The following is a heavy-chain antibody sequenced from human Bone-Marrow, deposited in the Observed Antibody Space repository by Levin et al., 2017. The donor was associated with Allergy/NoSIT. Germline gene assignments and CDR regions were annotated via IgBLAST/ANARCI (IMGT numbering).Heavy chain of an antibody. Sequence: GESLKISCAATGFTFSSYDMSWVRQAPGKGLEWVSAVSGSGGSTHYADSVKGRFTISRDNSKNTLYLQMNSLRAEDTAVYYCAKWGLPMVRETYYYYGMDVWGQGTTVTVSS. CDR3: AKWGLPMVRETYYYYGMDV. D-gene: IGHD3-10*01. CDR2: VSGSGGST. J-gene: IGHJ6*02. V-gene: IGHV3-23*01. CDR1: GFTFSSYD.